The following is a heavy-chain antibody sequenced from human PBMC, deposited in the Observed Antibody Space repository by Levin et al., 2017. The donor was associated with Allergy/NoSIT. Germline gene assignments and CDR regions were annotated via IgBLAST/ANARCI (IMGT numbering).Heavy chain of an antibody. CDR3: ARVNHYDRSGYRRPIPYCDY. Sequence: PGGSLRLSCSASGFTFSDDYMTWIRQAPGKGLEWVSYIGGRGTFTNYADSVKGRFTISRDNARNSLSLQMNHLRAEDTAVYYCARVNHYDRSGYRRPIPYCDYWGQGTLVTVSS. D-gene: IGHD3-22*01. V-gene: IGHV3-11*05. J-gene: IGHJ4*02. CDR2: IGGRGTFT. CDR1: GFTFSDDY.